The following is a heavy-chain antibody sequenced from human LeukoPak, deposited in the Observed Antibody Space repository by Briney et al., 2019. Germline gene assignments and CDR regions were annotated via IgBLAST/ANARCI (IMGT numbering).Heavy chain of an antibody. Sequence: GASVKVSCKASGYTFTSYGISWVRQAPGQGLEWMGWISAYNGNTNYAQKFQGRVTMTRDTSISTAYMDLSRLRSDDTAVYYCARQGYYYYYYMDVWGKGTTVTVSS. J-gene: IGHJ6*03. CDR2: ISAYNGNT. CDR1: GYTFTSYG. CDR3: ARQGYYYYYYMDV. V-gene: IGHV1-18*01.